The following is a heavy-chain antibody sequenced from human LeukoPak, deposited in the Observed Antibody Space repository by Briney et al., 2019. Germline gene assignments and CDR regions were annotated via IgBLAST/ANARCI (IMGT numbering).Heavy chain of an antibody. D-gene: IGHD3-22*01. Sequence: SVKVSCKASGGTFSSYAISWVRQAPGQGLEWMGGIIPIFGTANYAQKFQGRVTITTDESTSTAYMELSSLRSEDTAVYYCARSRPYYYDSSGSGGNFDYWGQGTLVTVSS. CDR1: GGTFSSYA. V-gene: IGHV1-69*05. CDR3: ARSRPYYYDSSGSGGNFDY. CDR2: IIPIFGTA. J-gene: IGHJ4*02.